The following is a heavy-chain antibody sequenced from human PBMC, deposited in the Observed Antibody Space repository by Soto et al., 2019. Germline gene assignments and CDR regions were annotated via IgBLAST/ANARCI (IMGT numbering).Heavy chain of an antibody. V-gene: IGHV3-23*01. D-gene: IGHD4-17*01. CDR1: GFTFSSYS. CDR2: ISGSGDNT. J-gene: IGHJ4*02. Sequence: EVQLLESGGGLVQPGGSLRLSCAASGFTFSSYSMTWVRQAPGKGLEWVSDISGSGDNTYYADSVKGRFTISRDNSKNTLDLQMNSLRAEDTALYSCAKRERWPASGPYWGQGTLVTVSS. CDR3: AKRERWPASGPY.